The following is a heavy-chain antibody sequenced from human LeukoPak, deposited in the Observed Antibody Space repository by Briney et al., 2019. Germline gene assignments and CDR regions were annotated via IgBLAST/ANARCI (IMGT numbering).Heavy chain of an antibody. J-gene: IGHJ4*02. CDR3: ARGIVVVTPFDY. Sequence: PVRSLRLSCAASGFTFSSYAMHRVRQAPGKGLEWVAVISYDGSNKYYADSVKGRFTISRDNSKNTLYLQMNSLRAEDTAVYYCARGIVVVTPFDYWGQGTLVTVSS. V-gene: IGHV3-30*01. D-gene: IGHD3-22*01. CDR2: ISYDGSNK. CDR1: GFTFSSYA.